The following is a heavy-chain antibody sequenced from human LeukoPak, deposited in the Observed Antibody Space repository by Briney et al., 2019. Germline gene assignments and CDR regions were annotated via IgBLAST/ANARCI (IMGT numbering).Heavy chain of an antibody. CDR2: ISPDGNLE. Sequence: GRSLRLSCAASGFTFTTFGIHWVRQAPGKGLEWVAAISPDGNLEYYTDSVKGRFSISRDNSKSVIYLQMSSLRGEDSALHYCAKINNNDDYWGQGTLVTVSS. CDR1: GFTFTTFG. J-gene: IGHJ4*02. CDR3: AKINNNDDY. V-gene: IGHV3-30*18. D-gene: IGHD1/OR15-1a*01.